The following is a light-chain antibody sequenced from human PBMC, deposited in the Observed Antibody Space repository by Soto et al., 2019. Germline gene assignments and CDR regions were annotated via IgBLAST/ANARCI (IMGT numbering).Light chain of an antibody. J-gene: IGLJ3*02. CDR1: SSDVGDYNY. CDR3: SSYTSGNTRV. CDR2: DVS. Sequence: QSALTQPASVSGSPGQSITISCTGTSSDVGDYNYVSWYQQHPGKAPKLMIYDVSNRPSGVSNRFSGSKSGNTASLTISGLQAEDGADYYCSSYTSGNTRVFGGGTKLTVL. V-gene: IGLV2-14*01.